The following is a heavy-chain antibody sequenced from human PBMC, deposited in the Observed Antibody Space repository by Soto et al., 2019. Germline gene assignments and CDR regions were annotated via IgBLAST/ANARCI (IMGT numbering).Heavy chain of an antibody. D-gene: IGHD3-10*01. Sequence: QVQLVESGGGVVQPGRSLRLSCAASGFTFSSHAMHWVRQAPGKGLEWMAVISYDGTKKYYADSVKGRFTVSRDNSKITLYVQMNNLRAEHTAVYYCARDPYALYSGLESDGVDWGQGTLVTVSS. CDR2: ISYDGTKK. CDR3: ARDPYALYSGLESDGVD. CDR1: GFTFSSHA. J-gene: IGHJ4*02. V-gene: IGHV3-30-3*01.